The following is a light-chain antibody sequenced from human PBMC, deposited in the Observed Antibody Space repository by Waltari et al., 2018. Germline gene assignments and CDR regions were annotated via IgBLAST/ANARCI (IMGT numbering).Light chain of an antibody. CDR1: QSISIW. Sequence: DIQMTQSPSTLSASVGDRVTITCRASQSISIWLAWYQQKPGKAPKLLIYKASRLETGVPSRVSGSGLGTEFTLTIGGLQPDDFATYYCQQYESYSYTFGQGTKLEIK. V-gene: IGKV1-5*03. J-gene: IGKJ2*01. CDR3: QQYESYSYT. CDR2: KAS.